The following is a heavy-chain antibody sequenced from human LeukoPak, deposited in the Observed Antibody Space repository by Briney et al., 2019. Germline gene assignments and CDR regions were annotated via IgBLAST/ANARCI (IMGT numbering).Heavy chain of an antibody. CDR2: INHSGST. Sequence: PSETLSLTCAVYGGSFSGYYWSWIRQPPGKGLEWIGEINHSGSTHYNPSLKSRVTISVDTSKNQFSLKQSSVTAADTAMDYGGKRGGYGLIGYWGQGTLVTVS. CDR1: GGSFSGYY. V-gene: IGHV4-34*01. D-gene: IGHD1-1*01. CDR3: GKRGGYGLIGY. J-gene: IGHJ4*02.